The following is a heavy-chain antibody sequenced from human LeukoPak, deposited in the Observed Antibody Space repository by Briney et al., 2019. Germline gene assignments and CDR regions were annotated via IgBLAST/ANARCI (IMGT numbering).Heavy chain of an antibody. J-gene: IGHJ3*02. CDR3: ARDHNDAFDI. CDR2: IIPIFGTA. V-gene: IGHV1-69*05. CDR1: GGTFSSYA. Sequence: SVKVSCKASGGTFSSYAISWVRQAPGQGLEWMGGIIPIFGTADYAQKFQGRVTITTDESTSTAYMELSSLRSEDTVVYYCARDHNDAFDIWGQGTMVTVSS.